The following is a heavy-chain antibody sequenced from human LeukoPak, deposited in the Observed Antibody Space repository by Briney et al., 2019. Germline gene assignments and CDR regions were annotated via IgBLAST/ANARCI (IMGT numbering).Heavy chain of an antibody. V-gene: IGHV3-30*18. CDR1: GFSFTNYG. CDR3: AKDWSSRVRGSAMDV. CDR2: IIYDGYYK. D-gene: IGHD2-2*01. J-gene: IGHJ6*02. Sequence: GGSLTLSCAASGFSFTNYGVHWVRQAPGKGLEWVAVIIYDGYYKYYADPVKGRFTITRDDSKKTVYLQMNSLRAEDTAVDYCAKDWSSRVRGSAMDVWGQGTTVTVSS.